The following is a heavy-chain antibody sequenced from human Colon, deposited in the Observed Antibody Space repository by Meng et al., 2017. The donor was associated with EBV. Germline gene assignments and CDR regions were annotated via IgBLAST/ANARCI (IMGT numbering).Heavy chain of an antibody. CDR3: ARNYYFDS. CDR1: GGSINSGDYY. V-gene: IGHV4-30-4*01. Sequence: QLRLDVSGHGQVKPSQTLALSCTVSGGSINSGDYYWSWIRQPPGKGLEWIGYIYYTGSTYYNPSLKSRVTISMDTSKNQFSLRLSSVTAADTAVYYCARNYYFDSWGQGTLVTGSS. J-gene: IGHJ4*02. CDR2: IYYTGST.